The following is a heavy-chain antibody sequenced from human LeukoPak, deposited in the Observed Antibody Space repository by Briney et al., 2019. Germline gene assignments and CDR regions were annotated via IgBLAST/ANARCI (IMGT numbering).Heavy chain of an antibody. J-gene: IGHJ5*02. D-gene: IGHD2/OR15-2a*01. CDR3: ARAVDNSIDL. CDR2: VYYSGTT. CDR1: DGSTRTYY. Sequence: SETLSLACTVSDGSTRTYYWGWVRQPPGKGLEYIGTVYYSGTTYYNPSLGSRVTMSVDTSKNQFSLKLNSVTAADTALYYCARAVDNSIDLWGQGIRVTVSS. V-gene: IGHV4-39*01.